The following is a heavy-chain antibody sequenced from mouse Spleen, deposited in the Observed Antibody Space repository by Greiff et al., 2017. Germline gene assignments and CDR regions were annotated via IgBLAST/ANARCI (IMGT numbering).Heavy chain of an antibody. V-gene: IGHV1-55*01. CDR1: GYTFTSYW. CDR3: ARWDYRHEAMDY. CDR2: IYPGSGST. D-gene: IGHD2-14*01. J-gene: IGHJ4*01. Sequence: QVHVKQPGAELVKPGASVKMSCKASGYTFTSYWITWVKQRPGQGLEWIGDIYPGSGSTNYNEKFKSKATLTVDTSSSTAYMQLSSLTSEDSAVYYCARWDYRHEAMDYWGQGTSVTVSS.